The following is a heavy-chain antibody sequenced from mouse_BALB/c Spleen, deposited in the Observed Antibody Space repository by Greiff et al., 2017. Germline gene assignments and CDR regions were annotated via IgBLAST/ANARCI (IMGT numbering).Heavy chain of an antibody. Sequence: EVKLVESGGGLVQPGGSRKLSCAASGFTFSSFGMHWVRQAPEKGLEWVAYISSGSSTIYYADTVKGRFTISRDNPKNTLFLQMTSLRSEDTAMYDCARSYSFDYWGQGTTLTVSS. D-gene: IGHD2-10*01. CDR3: ARSYSFDY. CDR1: GFTFSSFG. J-gene: IGHJ2*01. V-gene: IGHV5-17*02. CDR2: ISSGSSTI.